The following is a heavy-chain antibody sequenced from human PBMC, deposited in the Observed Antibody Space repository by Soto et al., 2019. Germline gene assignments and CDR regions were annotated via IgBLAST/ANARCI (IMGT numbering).Heavy chain of an antibody. CDR2: IWYDGSNQ. CDR3: ARDLGALNYGSAYFDY. Sequence: GGSLRLSCAPSGFTFSTYGMHWVRQAPGKGLEWVAVIWYDGSNQYYADSVKGRFTISRDNSKNMLYLQMNSLRAEDTAVYYCARDLGALNYGSAYFDYWGQRTPVTVSS. CDR1: GFTFSTYG. V-gene: IGHV3-33*01. D-gene: IGHD3-10*01. J-gene: IGHJ4*02.